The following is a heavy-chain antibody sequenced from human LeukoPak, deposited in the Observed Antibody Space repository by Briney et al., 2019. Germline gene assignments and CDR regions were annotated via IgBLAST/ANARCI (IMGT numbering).Heavy chain of an antibody. CDR2: INPNSGGT. J-gene: IGHJ4*02. Sequence: ASVKVSCKASGYTFTGYYMHWVRQAPGQGLGWMGRINPNSGGTNYAQKFQGRVTMPRDTSISTAYMELSRLRSDDTAVYYCVSAVYDSSGYYYDYWGQGTLVTVSS. CDR3: VSAVYDSSGYYYDY. D-gene: IGHD3-22*01. V-gene: IGHV1-2*06. CDR1: GYTFTGYY.